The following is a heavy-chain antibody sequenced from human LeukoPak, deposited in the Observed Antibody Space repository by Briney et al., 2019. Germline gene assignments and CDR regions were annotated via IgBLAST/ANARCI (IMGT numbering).Heavy chain of an antibody. Sequence: GASVKVSCKASGYTFTGYYMHWVRQAPGQGLEWMGWINPNSGGTNYAQKFQGRVTMTWDTSISTAYMELTGLTSDDTALYYCARDNYGSLDYWGQGTQVTVSS. CDR3: ARDNYGSLDY. J-gene: IGHJ4*02. D-gene: IGHD1-26*01. CDR1: GYTFTGYY. CDR2: INPNSGGT. V-gene: IGHV1-2*02.